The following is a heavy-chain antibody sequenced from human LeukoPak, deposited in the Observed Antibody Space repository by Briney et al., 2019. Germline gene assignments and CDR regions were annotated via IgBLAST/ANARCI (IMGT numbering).Heavy chain of an antibody. J-gene: IGHJ6*02. CDR3: AKSVYVVGMVDV. V-gene: IGHV3-23*05. D-gene: IGHD3-22*01. Sequence: GGSLRLSCTASGFTFSNYVMTWVRQAPGKGLDWVSAIDDGGSHTDYADSVKGRFTISRDNSKNTLYLQMNSLRAEDTAVYYCAKSVYVVGMVDVWGQGTTVTVSS. CDR1: GFTFSNYV. CDR2: IDDGGSHT.